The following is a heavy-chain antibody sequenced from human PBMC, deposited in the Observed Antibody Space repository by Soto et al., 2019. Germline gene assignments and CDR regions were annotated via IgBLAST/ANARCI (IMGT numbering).Heavy chain of an antibody. J-gene: IGHJ4*02. D-gene: IGHD3-16*01. CDR1: GFNFHTFW. CDR2: IYPDDSDT. CDR3: ARPGGRWLQPSYFDY. V-gene: IGHV5-51*01. Sequence: PGESLEISCKHSGFNFHTFWIAWVRQMPGKGLEWMGSIYPDDSDTRYSPSFQGLVTISADKSIQTAYLQWGSLKASDTAMYYCARPGGRWLQPSYFDYWGQGTLVTVSS.